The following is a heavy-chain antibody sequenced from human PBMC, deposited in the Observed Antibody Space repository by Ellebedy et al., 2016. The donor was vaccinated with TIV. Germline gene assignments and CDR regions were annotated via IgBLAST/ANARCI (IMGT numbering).Heavy chain of an antibody. D-gene: IGHD2/OR15-2a*01. CDR2: IDYSGST. CDR1: GESFSSYY. Sequence: QTLSLTCAVHGESFSSYYGYWIRQRPGEGLAWSGYIDYSGSTNYNPSLKSRVTISVDTSKNQFSLKLSSLTAADTAVNFYARERGNSSGSEHYFDYWGQGTLVTVSS. V-gene: IGHV4-59*01. CDR3: ARERGNSSGSEHYFDY. J-gene: IGHJ4*02.